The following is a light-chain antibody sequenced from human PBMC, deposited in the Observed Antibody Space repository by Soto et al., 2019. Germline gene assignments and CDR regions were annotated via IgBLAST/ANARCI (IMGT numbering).Light chain of an antibody. CDR2: LEDSGSY. J-gene: IGLJ2*01. V-gene: IGLV4-60*03. CDR1: SGHSSYI. CDR3: ETLDSNTRG. Sequence: QLVLTQSSSASASLGSSVKLTCTLSSGHSSYIIAWHQQQPAKAPRYLMELEDSGSYNKGSGVPDRFSGSSSGADRYLTISHLPSEDEADYYLETLDSNTRGFGGGTKVTVL.